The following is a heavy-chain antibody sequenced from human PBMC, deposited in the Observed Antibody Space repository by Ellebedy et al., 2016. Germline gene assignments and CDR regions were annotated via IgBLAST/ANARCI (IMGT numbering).Heavy chain of an antibody. CDR1: GGPFSGYY. CDR3: ASGLGVRRMNAFEI. V-gene: IGHV4-34*01. Sequence: SETLFLTCAVYGGPFSGYYWNWIRQPPGKGLEWIGEINHSGSTNYNPSLKSRVTISVDTSKNQFSLRLSSVTAADTALYYCASGLGVRRMNAFEIWGQGTMVTVSS. D-gene: IGHD2-8*02. J-gene: IGHJ3*02. CDR2: INHSGST.